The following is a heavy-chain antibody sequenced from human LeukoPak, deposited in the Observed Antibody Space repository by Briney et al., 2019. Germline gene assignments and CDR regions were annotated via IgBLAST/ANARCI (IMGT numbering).Heavy chain of an antibody. D-gene: IGHD2/OR15-2a*01. J-gene: IGHJ5*02. V-gene: IGHV5-51*01. CDR1: GYRFTSYW. Sequence: GGSLEISWKGSGYRFTSYWIGWVRQMPGKGLEGMGIIYPGPSDTSYRPSFPAPVPISPDNSISTASLQWSSLNASDTAIYYCSRRLSEAIRNSTWFDPWGQGTLVPVSS. CDR3: SRRLSEAIRNSTWFDP. CDR2: IYPGPSDT.